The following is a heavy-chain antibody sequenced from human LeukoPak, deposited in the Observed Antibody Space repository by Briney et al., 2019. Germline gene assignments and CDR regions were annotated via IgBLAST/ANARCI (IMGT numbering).Heavy chain of an antibody. V-gene: IGHV1-69*06. CDR3: ARTSLWFGELALYYYYYMDV. D-gene: IGHD3-10*01. J-gene: IGHJ6*03. Sequence: ASVKVSCKASGGTFSSYAISWVRQAPGQGLEWMGGIIPIFGTTNYAQKFQGRVTITADKSTSTAYMELSSLRAEDTAVYYCARTSLWFGELALYYYYYMDVWGKGTTVTVSS. CDR1: GGTFSSYA. CDR2: IIPIFGTT.